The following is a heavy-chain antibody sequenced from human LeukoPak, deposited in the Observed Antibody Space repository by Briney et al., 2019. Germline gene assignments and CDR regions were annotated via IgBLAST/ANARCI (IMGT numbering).Heavy chain of an antibody. CDR3: ARSYSGSYYLPVDY. CDR2: ISSSSSYI. J-gene: IGHJ4*02. CDR1: GFTFSSYS. D-gene: IGHD1-26*01. Sequence: GGSLRLSCAASGFTFSSYSMNWVRQAAGKGLEWVSSISSSSSYIYYPDSVKGRFTIYRDNAKNSLYLQMNSLRAEDTAVYYCARSYSGSYYLPVDYWPQGTLVSVPS. V-gene: IGHV3-21*01.